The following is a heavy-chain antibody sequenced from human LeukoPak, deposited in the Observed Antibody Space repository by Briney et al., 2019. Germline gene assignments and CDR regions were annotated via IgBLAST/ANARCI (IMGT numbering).Heavy chain of an antibody. CDR3: ARGYCSSTICFQYFHH. J-gene: IGHJ1*01. CDR1: GGSISSNNYY. V-gene: IGHV4-39*07. D-gene: IGHD2-2*01. CDR2: IYYSGST. Sequence: SETLSLTCTVSGGSISSNNYYWGWIRQPPGKGLEWIGSIYYSGSTNYNPSLKSRVTISVDTSKNQFSLKLSSVTAADTAVYYCARGYCSSTICFQYFHHWGQGTLVTVSS.